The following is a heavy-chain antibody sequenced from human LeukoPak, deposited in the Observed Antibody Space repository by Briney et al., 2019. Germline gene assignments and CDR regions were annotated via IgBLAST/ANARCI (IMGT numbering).Heavy chain of an antibody. CDR3: ARRKGSDVPGNDY. J-gene: IGHJ4*02. CDR1: GYSFSNFA. D-gene: IGHD1-1*01. V-gene: IGHV1-18*01. Sequence: ASVKVSCKASGYSFSNFAIIWVRQAPGQGLEWAGWISPYNGNTNYSPNLQDRVTLTTDTSTSTAYMELRSLRSDDTAVYYCARRKGSDVPGNDYWGQGTLVTVSS. CDR2: ISPYNGNT.